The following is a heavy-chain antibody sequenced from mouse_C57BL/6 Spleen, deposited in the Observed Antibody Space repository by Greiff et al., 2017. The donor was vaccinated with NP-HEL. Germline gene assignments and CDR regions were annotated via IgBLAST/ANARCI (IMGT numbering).Heavy chain of an antibody. J-gene: IGHJ3*01. CDR1: GFTFTDYG. CDR2: ICSGSSTN. CDR3: ARDDRDWFAY. Sequence: DVMLVESGGGLVKPGGSLKLSCAASGFTFTDYGLHWVRQAPVTGLEWVAYICSGSSTNYYADTVKGRFTIAKDNAKNTLFLQMTSLRYEDTAMYYCARDDRDWFAYWGQGTLVTVAA. V-gene: IGHV5-17*01. D-gene: IGHD2-12*01.